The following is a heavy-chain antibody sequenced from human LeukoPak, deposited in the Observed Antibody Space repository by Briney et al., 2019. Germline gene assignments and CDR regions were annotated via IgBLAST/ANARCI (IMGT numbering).Heavy chain of an antibody. CDR3: ARAPQLLWFGELLFGGFDP. Sequence: SETLSLTCTVSGGSISSYYWSWIRQPPGKGLEWIGEINHSGSTNYNPSLKSRVTISVDTSKNQFSLKLSSVTAADTAVYYCARAPQLLWFGELLFGGFDPWGQGTLVTVSS. D-gene: IGHD3-10*01. V-gene: IGHV4-34*01. J-gene: IGHJ5*02. CDR2: INHSGST. CDR1: GGSISSYY.